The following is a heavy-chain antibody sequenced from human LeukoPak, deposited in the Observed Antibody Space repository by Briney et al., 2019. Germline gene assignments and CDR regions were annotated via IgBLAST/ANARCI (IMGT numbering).Heavy chain of an antibody. Sequence: ASVKVSCKAFGYSFTSYGINWVRQAPGQGLEWMGWISTYSGNIKYGQKFQGRVTMTRDTSTGIAYMQLRSLTSDDTAMYYCARGRAAADDFDYWGQGTLVTVSS. CDR1: GYSFTSYG. CDR3: ARGRAAADDFDY. J-gene: IGHJ4*02. CDR2: ISTYSGNI. V-gene: IGHV1-18*04. D-gene: IGHD6-13*01.